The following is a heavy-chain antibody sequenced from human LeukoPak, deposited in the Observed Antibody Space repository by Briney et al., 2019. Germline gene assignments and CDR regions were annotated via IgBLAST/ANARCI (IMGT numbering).Heavy chain of an antibody. Sequence: SETLSLTCTVSGGSVSSGSYYWSWIRQPPGKGLEWIGYIYYSGSTNYNPSLKSRVTISVDTSKNQFSLKLSSVTATDTAVYYCARVNSSSRRSFDYWGQGTLVTVSS. CDR3: ARVNSSSRRSFDY. CDR1: GGSVSSGSYY. CDR2: IYYSGST. J-gene: IGHJ4*02. D-gene: IGHD6-13*01. V-gene: IGHV4-61*01.